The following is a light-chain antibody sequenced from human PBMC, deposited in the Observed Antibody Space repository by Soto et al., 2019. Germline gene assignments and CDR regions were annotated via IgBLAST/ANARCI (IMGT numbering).Light chain of an antibody. V-gene: IGKV3-15*01. J-gene: IGKJ5*01. CDR2: RAS. CDR3: QQYNEWPIT. Sequence: EIVLTQSPANLSLSPGERATLSCRASQSVSSYLAWYQQKPGQAPRLLIYRASTRAAGLPDRFSGSGSGTEFTLTISSLQSEDFAVYYCQQYNEWPITFGQGTRREIK. CDR1: QSVSSY.